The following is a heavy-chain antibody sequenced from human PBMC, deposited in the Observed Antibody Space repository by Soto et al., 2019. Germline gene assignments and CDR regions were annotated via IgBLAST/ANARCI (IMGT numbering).Heavy chain of an antibody. CDR1: GFIFTNSA. D-gene: IGHD2-2*01. V-gene: IGHV3-23*04. Sequence: EVQLVESGGGLVQPGGSLRLSCAASGFIFTNSAMSWVRQAPGKGLEWVSGISGSGGSTYYADSVKGRFTISRDNSKNTLSLQMNSLRAEDTAVYYCATAEADQLPTSYYGMDVWGQGTTVTVSS. CDR2: ISGSGGST. J-gene: IGHJ6*02. CDR3: ATAEADQLPTSYYGMDV.